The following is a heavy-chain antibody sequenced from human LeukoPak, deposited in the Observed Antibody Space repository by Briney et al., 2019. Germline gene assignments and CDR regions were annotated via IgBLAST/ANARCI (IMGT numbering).Heavy chain of an antibody. V-gene: IGHV3-48*01. CDR3: AKDLGRYRNNYFDY. J-gene: IGHJ4*02. CDR2: ISSSGSAI. D-gene: IGHD1-26*01. CDR1: GFTFSSYS. Sequence: GGSLRLSCAASGFTFSSYSMNWVRQAPGKGLEWVSYISSSGSAIYYADSVKGRFTISRDDSKNTLYLQMNSLRAEDTAVYYCAKDLGRYRNNYFDYWGQGTLVTVSS.